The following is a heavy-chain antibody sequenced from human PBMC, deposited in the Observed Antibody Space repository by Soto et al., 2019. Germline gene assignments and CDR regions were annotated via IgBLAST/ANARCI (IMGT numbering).Heavy chain of an antibody. CDR2: INSDGSST. V-gene: IGHV3-74*01. Sequence: EVRLVESGGGLVQPGGSLRLSCAASGFTFSSDCMHWDRQAPGKGLVWVSRINSDGSSTYYADSVKGRFTISRDNAKNTLYLQMNSLRAEDTAVYYWATHLSNYWGQGTLVTVSS. CDR1: GFTFSSDC. CDR3: ATHLSNY. J-gene: IGHJ4*02.